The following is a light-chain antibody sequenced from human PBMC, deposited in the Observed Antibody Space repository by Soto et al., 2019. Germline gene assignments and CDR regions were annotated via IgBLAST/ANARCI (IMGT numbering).Light chain of an antibody. CDR3: QQRRNWPLT. Sequence: EVVLTQSPANLSLSPGERATLSCGASQSVSTYLSWHQQKPGQAPRLLIYDTSNRATGIPARFSGSGSGTDFTLTISSLEPEDFAIYYCQQRRNWPLTFGGGTKVEIK. CDR2: DTS. V-gene: IGKV3-11*01. CDR1: QSVSTY. J-gene: IGKJ4*01.